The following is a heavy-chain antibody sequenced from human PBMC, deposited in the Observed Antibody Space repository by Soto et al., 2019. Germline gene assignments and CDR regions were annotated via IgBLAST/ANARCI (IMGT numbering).Heavy chain of an antibody. CDR1: GFSFSSYG. Sequence: QVQLVESGGGVVQPGRSLRLSCAASGFSFSSYGMHWVRQAPGKGLEWVGVIWYDGTNKYYADSVKGRLSISRDNSENTLYLQMNNLRVEDTAVYYCARDIMDSSGWYTPDNWGQGTLVTVSS. CDR2: IWYDGTNK. J-gene: IGHJ4*02. CDR3: ARDIMDSSGWYTPDN. D-gene: IGHD6-19*01. V-gene: IGHV3-33*01.